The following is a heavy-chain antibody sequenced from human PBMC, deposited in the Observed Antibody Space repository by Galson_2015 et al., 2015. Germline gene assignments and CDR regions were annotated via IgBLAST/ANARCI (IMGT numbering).Heavy chain of an antibody. V-gene: IGHV3-73*01. CDR1: EFTFSASL. Sequence: SLRLSCAASEFTFSASLMHWVRQASGKGLEWVGLIKTRTNNYATVYAASVKGRFTISRDDSKNTVYLQMNSLRTEDTAVYYCTTSWLGKTLYWGQGTVVTVSS. J-gene: IGHJ4*02. CDR3: TTSWLGKTLY. D-gene: IGHD3-10*01. CDR2: IKTRTNNYAT.